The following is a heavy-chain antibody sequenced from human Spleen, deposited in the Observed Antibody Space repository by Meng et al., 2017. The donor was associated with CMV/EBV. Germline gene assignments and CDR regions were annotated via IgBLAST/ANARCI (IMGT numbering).Heavy chain of an antibody. Sequence: ASVKVSCKASGYTFIGYYIHWVRHVPGQGLEWMGRINPKSGDTTYAQNFQGRVTMIRDMSITTAYVELSSLTSDDTAVFYCARESYGSGPVTLDFWGQGTLVTVSS. J-gene: IGHJ4*02. V-gene: IGHV1-2*02. CDR3: ARESYGSGPVTLDF. CDR2: INPKSGDT. D-gene: IGHD3-10*01. CDR1: GYTFIGYY.